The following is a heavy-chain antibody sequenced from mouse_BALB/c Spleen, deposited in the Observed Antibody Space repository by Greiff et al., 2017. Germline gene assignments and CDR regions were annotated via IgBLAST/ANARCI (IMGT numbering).Heavy chain of an antibody. J-gene: IGHJ3*01. CDR1: GFTFSSYT. V-gene: IGHV5-9*03. Sequence: EVMLVESGGGLVKPGGSLKLSCAASGFTFSSYTMSWVRQTPEKRLEWVATISSGGGNTYYPDSVKGRFTISRDNAKNNLYLQMSSLRSEDTALYYCASPYYEGWFAYWGQGTLVTVSA. CDR2: ISSGGGNT. D-gene: IGHD2-4*01. CDR3: ASPYYEGWFAY.